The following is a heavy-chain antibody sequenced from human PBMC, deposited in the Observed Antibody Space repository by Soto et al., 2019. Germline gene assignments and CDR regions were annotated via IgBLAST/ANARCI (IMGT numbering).Heavy chain of an antibody. J-gene: IGHJ4*02. Sequence: EVQLVESGGGLVQPGGSLRLSCAASGFTFGSYWRTWVRQAPEKGLEWVANIKQDVSEKYYVDSVMGRFTIPTDNAKNSLYLKMNSLRAEDMAVYYYARSCPIAYWGQGTLVTVSA. D-gene: IGHD6-19*01. V-gene: IGHV3-7*02. CDR1: GFTFGSYW. CDR3: ARSCPIAY. CDR2: IKQDVSEK.